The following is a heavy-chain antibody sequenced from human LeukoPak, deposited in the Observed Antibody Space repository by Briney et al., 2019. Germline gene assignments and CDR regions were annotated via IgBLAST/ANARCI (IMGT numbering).Heavy chain of an antibody. J-gene: IGHJ4*02. V-gene: IGHV3-23*01. Sequence: GGSLRLSCAASGFTFSSQVMSGAPQPPGKGLKWFSPISVGGDSTYYADSVKGRFSISRDNSKNTLYLQMNSLRAEDTAVYYCAKREYYYGSGSSYYFDSWGQGTLVTVSS. D-gene: IGHD3-10*01. CDR1: GFTFSSQV. CDR3: AKREYYYGSGSSYYFDS. CDR2: ISVGGDST.